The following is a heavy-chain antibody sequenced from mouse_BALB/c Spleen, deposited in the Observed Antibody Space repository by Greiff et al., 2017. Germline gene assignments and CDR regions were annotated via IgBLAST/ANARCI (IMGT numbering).Heavy chain of an antibody. V-gene: IGHV3-6*02. Sequence: VQLKESGPGLVKPSQSLSLTCSVTGYSITSGYYWNWIRQFPGNKLEWMGYISYDGSNNYNPSLKNRISITRDTSKNQFFLKLNSVTTEDTATYYCANGYWYFDVWGAGTTVTVSS. J-gene: IGHJ1*01. CDR1: GYSITSGYY. CDR3: ANGYWYFDV. CDR2: ISYDGSN.